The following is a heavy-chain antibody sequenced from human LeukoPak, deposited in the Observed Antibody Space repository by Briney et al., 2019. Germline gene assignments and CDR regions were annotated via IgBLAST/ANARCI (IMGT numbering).Heavy chain of an antibody. V-gene: IGHV4-4*07. Sequence: SETLSLTCTVSGGSINSYYWSWIRQPAGKGLEWIGRLSSSGSTNSNPSLKSRVTMSVDTSKNQLSLNLTSVTAADTAMYYCTRDDFCSGRTFDHWGQGILVTVSS. D-gene: IGHD3-10*02. CDR3: TRDDFCSGRTFDH. CDR2: LSSSGST. CDR1: GGSINSYY. J-gene: IGHJ4*02.